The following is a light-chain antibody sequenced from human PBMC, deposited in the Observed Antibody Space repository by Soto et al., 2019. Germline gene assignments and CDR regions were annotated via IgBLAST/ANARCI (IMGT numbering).Light chain of an antibody. CDR1: QSVLDRSNNKNY. CDR3: QQYYAIPRT. J-gene: IGKJ1*01. Sequence: DIVLTQPPDSLAVSLGERAIINCKSSQSVLDRSNNKNYLTWYQQKPGQPPKPLIYWASTRELGVPDRFSGSGSGTDFTLTISSLQAEDVALYYCQQYYAIPRTFRQGTKVEIK. V-gene: IGKV4-1*01. CDR2: WAS.